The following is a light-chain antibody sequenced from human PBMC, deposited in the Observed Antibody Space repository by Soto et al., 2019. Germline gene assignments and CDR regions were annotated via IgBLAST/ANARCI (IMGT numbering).Light chain of an antibody. CDR1: QSISSW. Sequence: SQINQSPSTLSASVGDRVTITCRASQSISSWLAWYQQKPGKATKLLIYKASSLESGVPPRFSGSGSGTEFTLTISSLQPDDLATYYCQQYNSFPTFGQGTKVEIK. CDR3: QQYNSFPT. J-gene: IGKJ1*01. V-gene: IGKV1-5*03. CDR2: KAS.